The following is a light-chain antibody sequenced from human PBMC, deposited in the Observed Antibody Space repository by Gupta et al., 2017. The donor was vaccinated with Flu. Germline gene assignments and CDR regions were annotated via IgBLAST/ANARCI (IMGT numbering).Light chain of an antibody. Sequence: EIVLTQSPATLSLSPGERAILSCRASQSVYSYLAWYQQKRGQAPRLLIYDASKRATGIPARFSGSGSGTDFTLTISSLEPEDFAVYYCQQRSNGPPTYTFGQGTKLEIK. J-gene: IGKJ2*01. CDR3: QQRSNGPPTYT. CDR1: QSVYSY. CDR2: DAS. V-gene: IGKV3-11*01.